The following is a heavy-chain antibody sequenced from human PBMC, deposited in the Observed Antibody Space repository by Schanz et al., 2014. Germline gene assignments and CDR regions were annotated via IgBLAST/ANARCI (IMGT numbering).Heavy chain of an antibody. CDR2: INPNSGGT. Sequence: QVQLMQSGAEVKKPGASVKVSCKASGYTFTGYYMHWVRQAPGQGLEWMGRINPNSGGTIYPQKFQGRVTMARDTSISTAYMELSGLRSDDTAVYYCARDHAGAAARFGQWGQGTLVTVSS. V-gene: IGHV1-2*06. CDR3: ARDHAGAAARFGQ. J-gene: IGHJ4*02. D-gene: IGHD1-26*01. CDR1: GYTFTGYY.